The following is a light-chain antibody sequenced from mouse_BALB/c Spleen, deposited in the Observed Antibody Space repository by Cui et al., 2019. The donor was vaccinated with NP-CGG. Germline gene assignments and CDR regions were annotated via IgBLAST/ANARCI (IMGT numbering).Light chain of an antibody. J-gene: IGLJ1*01. CDR3: ALWYSNHWV. Sequence: QPVVTQESALTTSPGETVKLTCRSSTGAVTTSNYANWVQEKPDHLFTGLIGGTNNRAPGVPARFSGSLIGDKAALTITGAQTKDETIYFCALWYSNHWVFGGGTKLTVL. CDR1: TGAVTTSNY. CDR2: GTN. V-gene: IGLV1*01.